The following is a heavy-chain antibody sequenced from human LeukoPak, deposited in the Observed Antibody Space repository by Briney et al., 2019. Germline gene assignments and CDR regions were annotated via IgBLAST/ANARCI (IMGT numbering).Heavy chain of an antibody. CDR2: VNPNSGNR. Sequence: ASVKVSCTASGYTFTNYDINWVRQATGQGLEWMGWVNPNSGNRGYAQKFQDRLTITRNTSISTAYLDLSSLRSDDTAVYYCARGTISGSRSFDPWGQGTLVTVSS. CDR1: GYTFTNYD. D-gene: IGHD3-9*01. CDR3: ARGTISGSRSFDP. V-gene: IGHV1-8*03. J-gene: IGHJ5*02.